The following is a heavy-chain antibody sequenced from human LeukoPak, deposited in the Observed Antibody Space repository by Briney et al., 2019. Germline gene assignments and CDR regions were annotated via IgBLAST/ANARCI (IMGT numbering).Heavy chain of an antibody. Sequence: GGSLRLSCAASGFTFSSYSMNWVRQAPGKGLEGDSSISSSSSYIYYADSVKGRFTISRDNAKNSLYLQMNSLRAEDTAVYYCALGDYYVSSGYYNYLSVYWGQGTLVTVSS. CDR1: GFTFSSYS. CDR3: ALGDYYVSSGYYNYLSVY. CDR2: ISSSSSYI. D-gene: IGHD3-22*01. J-gene: IGHJ4*02. V-gene: IGHV3-21*01.